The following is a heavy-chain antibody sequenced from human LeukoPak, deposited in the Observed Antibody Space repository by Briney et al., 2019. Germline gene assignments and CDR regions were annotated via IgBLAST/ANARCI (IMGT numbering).Heavy chain of an antibody. V-gene: IGHV3-23*01. CDR3: AKGSGYYDSSGYANY. Sequence: PGVSLRLSCAATGFTFSSYAMSWVSQAPGKGLEWVSAISGSGGSTYYADSVKGRFTVSRDNSKNTLYLQMNSLRAEDTAVYYCAKGSGYYDSSGYANYWGQGTLVTVSS. CDR1: GFTFSSYA. D-gene: IGHD3-22*01. J-gene: IGHJ4*02. CDR2: ISGSGGST.